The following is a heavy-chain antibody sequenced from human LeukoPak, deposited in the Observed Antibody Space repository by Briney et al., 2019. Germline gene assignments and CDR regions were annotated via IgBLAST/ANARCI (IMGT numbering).Heavy chain of an antibody. V-gene: IGHV3-30*04. D-gene: IGHD3-22*01. J-gene: IGHJ6*03. CDR1: GFTFSSYA. Sequence: GGSLRLSCAASGFTFSSYAMHWVRQAPGKGLEWVAVISYDGSNKYYADFVKGRLTISRDNSKNTLYLQMNSLRAEDTAVYYCASPDPTIVGRNYYYYFMDVWGKGTTVTVSS. CDR3: ASPDPTIVGRNYYYYFMDV. CDR2: ISYDGSNK.